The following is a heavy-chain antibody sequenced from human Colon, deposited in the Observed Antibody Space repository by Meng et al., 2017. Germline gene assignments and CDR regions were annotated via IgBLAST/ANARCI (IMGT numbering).Heavy chain of an antibody. V-gene: IGHV4-4*02. Sequence: ESRSGLVKPWGTVSVTCAVSGDSISCDIWWSWVREPPGKGMEWIGEVYHRGDTNYNPSLKSRVDISVDKSKNQFYLSLFSVTAADTAVYYCGRDQGRELINHWGQGTLVTVSS. D-gene: IGHD1-7*01. CDR2: VYHRGDT. J-gene: IGHJ4*02. CDR1: GDSISCDIW. CDR3: GRDQGRELINH.